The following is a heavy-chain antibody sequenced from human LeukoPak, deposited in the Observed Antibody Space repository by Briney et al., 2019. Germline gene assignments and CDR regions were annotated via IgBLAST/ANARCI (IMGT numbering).Heavy chain of an antibody. CDR1: GYTFTIYY. J-gene: IGHJ4*02. CDR2: INPSGGST. D-gene: IGHD2-2*01. V-gene: IGHV1-46*01. Sequence: ASVTVSFKASGYTFTIYYMHWVRQAPGQGLEWMGIINPSGGSTSYAQKFQGRVTMTRDTSTSTVYMELSSLRSEDTAVYYCARDPGDEYQLLHWGQGTLVTVSS. CDR3: ARDPGDEYQLLH.